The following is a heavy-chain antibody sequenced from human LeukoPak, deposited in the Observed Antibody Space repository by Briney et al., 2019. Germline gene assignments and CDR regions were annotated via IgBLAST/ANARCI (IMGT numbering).Heavy chain of an antibody. CDR1: GGTFSSYA. J-gene: IGHJ3*02. Sequence: ASVKVSCKASGGTFSSYAISWVRQAPGQGLEWMGGIIPIFGTANYAQKFQGRVTITTDESTSTAYMELSSLRSEDTAVYYCATLPNWGSIALDIWGQGTMVTVSS. V-gene: IGHV1-69*05. CDR2: IIPIFGTA. D-gene: IGHD7-27*01. CDR3: ATLPNWGSIALDI.